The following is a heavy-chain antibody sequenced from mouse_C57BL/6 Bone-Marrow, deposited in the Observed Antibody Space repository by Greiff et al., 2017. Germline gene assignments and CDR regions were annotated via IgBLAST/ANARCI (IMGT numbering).Heavy chain of an antibody. J-gene: IGHJ2*01. CDR2: IYPGSGST. Sequence: QVQLQQPGAELVKPGASVKMSCKASGYTFTSYWITWVKQRPGQGLEWIGDIYPGSGSTNYNEKFKSKATLTVDTSSSTAYMQLSSLTSEDSAVYYCARGGDDYDYFDYWGQGTTLTVSS. CDR3: ARGGDDYDYFDY. D-gene: IGHD2-4*01. V-gene: IGHV1-55*01. CDR1: GYTFTSYW.